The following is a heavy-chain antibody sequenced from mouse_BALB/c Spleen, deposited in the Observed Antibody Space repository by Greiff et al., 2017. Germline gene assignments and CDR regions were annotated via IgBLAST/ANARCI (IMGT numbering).Heavy chain of an antibody. V-gene: IGHV5-4*02. CDR1: GFTFSDYY. CDR2: ISDGGSYT. D-gene: IGHD2-1*01. CDR3: ARDKGIYYGNYGFAY. Sequence: EVKVVESGGDLVKPGGSLKLSCAASGFTFSDYYMYWVRQTPEKRLEWVATISDGGSYTYYPDSVKGRFTISRDNAKNNLYLQMSSLKSEDTAMYYCARDKGIYYGNYGFAYWGQGTLVTVSA. J-gene: IGHJ3*01.